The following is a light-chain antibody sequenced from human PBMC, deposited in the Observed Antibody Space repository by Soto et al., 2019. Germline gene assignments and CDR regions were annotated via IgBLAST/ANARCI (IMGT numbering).Light chain of an antibody. CDR1: QTASSSH. CDR3: QQRSNWPIT. J-gene: IGKJ3*01. CDR2: DAS. V-gene: IGKV3D-20*02. Sequence: EIVLTQSPGSLSLSPGERATLSCRASQTASSSHLAWYQQKPGQAPRLLIYDASNRATGIPARFSGSGSGTDFTLTISSLEPEDFAVYYCQQRSNWPITFGPGTKVDIK.